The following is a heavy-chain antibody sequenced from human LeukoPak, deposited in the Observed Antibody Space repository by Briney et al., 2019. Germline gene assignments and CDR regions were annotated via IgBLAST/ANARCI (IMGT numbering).Heavy chain of an antibody. CDR2: ISGRGDST. Sequence: GGSLRLSCAASGFTFNSYAMSWVRQAPGKGLEWVSAISGRGDSTYYADSVKGRFTISRDNSKNTLYLQMNSLRAEDTAVYYCATVKDGAYYFDYWGQGTLVTVSS. D-gene: IGHD5-24*01. CDR1: GFTFNSYA. CDR3: ATVKDGAYYFDY. V-gene: IGHV3-23*01. J-gene: IGHJ4*02.